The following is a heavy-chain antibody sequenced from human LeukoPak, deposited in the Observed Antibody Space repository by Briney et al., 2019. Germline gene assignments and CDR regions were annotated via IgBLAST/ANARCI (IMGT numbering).Heavy chain of an antibody. D-gene: IGHD5-18*01. Sequence: PSETLSLTCTVSGGSISSYYWSWIRQPPGKGLEWIGYIYYSGSTNYNPSLKSRVTISVDTSKNQFSLKLSSVTAADTAVYFCARGAMALGYFDYWGQGTLVTVSS. CDR1: GGSISSYY. J-gene: IGHJ4*02. CDR3: ARGAMALGYFDY. CDR2: IYYSGST. V-gene: IGHV4-59*01.